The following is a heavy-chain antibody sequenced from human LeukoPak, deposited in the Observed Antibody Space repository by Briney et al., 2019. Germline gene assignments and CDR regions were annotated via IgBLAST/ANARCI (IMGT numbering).Heavy chain of an antibody. Sequence: PSETLSLTYTVSGASISSSDYYWGWIRQPPGKGLEWIGTIYYGGSTYYNPSLESRVTISVDTSMNQFSLRLSSVTAADTAVYYCANIVNSNAWRWGGQGTLVTVSS. J-gene: IGHJ4*02. CDR3: ANIVNSNAWRW. D-gene: IGHD2-21*01. V-gene: IGHV4-39*01. CDR2: IYYGGST. CDR1: GASISSSDYY.